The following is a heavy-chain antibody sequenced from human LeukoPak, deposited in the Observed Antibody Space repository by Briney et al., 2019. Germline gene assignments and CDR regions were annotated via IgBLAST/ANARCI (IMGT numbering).Heavy chain of an antibody. Sequence: PGGSLRLSCAASGFTFSSYAMHWVRLAPGKGLEWVAVISYDGSNKYYADSVKGRFTISRDNSKNTLYLQMNSLRAEDTAVYYCARDPVLPYYYDSSGYLGYFDYWGQGTLVTVSS. J-gene: IGHJ4*02. CDR1: GFTFSSYA. CDR2: ISYDGSNK. D-gene: IGHD3-22*01. V-gene: IGHV3-30-3*01. CDR3: ARDPVLPYYYDSSGYLGYFDY.